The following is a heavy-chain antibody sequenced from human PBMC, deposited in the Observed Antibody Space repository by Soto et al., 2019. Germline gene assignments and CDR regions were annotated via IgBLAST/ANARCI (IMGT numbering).Heavy chain of an antibody. D-gene: IGHD6-19*01. CDR1: GGTFKNNV. CDR2: IIPVFGTT. CDR3: ARENGVAVATLSYYFYY. V-gene: IGHV1-69*13. J-gene: IGHJ4*02. Sequence: GASVKVSCKAPGGTFKNNVISWVRQAPGQGLEWMGGIIPVFGTTNYAQKFQGRLTITADDFTSTVYMELSRLRYEDTAVYYCARENGVAVATLSYYFYYWGPGTLVTVAS.